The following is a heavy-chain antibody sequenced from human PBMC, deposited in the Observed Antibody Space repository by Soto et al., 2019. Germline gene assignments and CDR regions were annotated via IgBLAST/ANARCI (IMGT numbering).Heavy chain of an antibody. D-gene: IGHD2-8*01. CDR2: INPSGGST. J-gene: IGHJ4*02. CDR1: GYTFTSYY. CDR3: ARGGEGYCTNGVCSRDYYFDY. V-gene: IGHV1-46*01. Sequence: GASVKVSCKASGYTFTSYYMHWVRQAPGQGLEWMGIINPSGGSTSYAQKFQGRVTMTRDTSTSTVYMELSSLRSEDTAVYYCARGGEGYCTNGVCSRDYYFDYWGQGTLVTVSS.